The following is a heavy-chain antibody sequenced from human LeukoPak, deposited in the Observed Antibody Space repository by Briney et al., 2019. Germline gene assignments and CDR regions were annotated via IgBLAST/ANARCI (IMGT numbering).Heavy chain of an antibody. CDR1: GFTVSSNS. D-gene: IGHD4-17*01. J-gene: IGHJ4*02. CDR2: IYSDNT. CDR3: VKGATVTTRPNYDY. Sequence: TGGSLRLSCTVSGFTVSSNSMSWVRQAPGKGLEWVSFIYSDNTHYSDSVKGRFTISKDNSKNTLFLQMNSLRVEDTATYYCVKGATVTTRPNYDYWGQGTLVTVSS. V-gene: IGHV3-53*01.